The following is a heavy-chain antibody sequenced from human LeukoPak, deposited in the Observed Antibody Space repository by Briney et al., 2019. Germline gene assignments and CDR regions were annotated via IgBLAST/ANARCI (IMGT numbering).Heavy chain of an antibody. Sequence: VASVKVSCKVSGYTLTELSMHWVRQAPGKGLEWMGGFDPEDGETIYAQKFQGRVTMTEDTSTDTAYMELSSLRSEDTAVCYCATDRGKYYYMDVWGKGTTVTVSS. V-gene: IGHV1-24*01. J-gene: IGHJ6*03. CDR3: ATDRGKYYYMDV. CDR2: FDPEDGET. CDR1: GYTLTELS.